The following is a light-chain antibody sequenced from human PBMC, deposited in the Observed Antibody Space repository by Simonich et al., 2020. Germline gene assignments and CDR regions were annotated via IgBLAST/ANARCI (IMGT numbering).Light chain of an antibody. CDR1: SSDVGGYNY. J-gene: IGLJ2*01. CDR2: DNN. CDR3: GTWDSSLSAVV. V-gene: IGLV1-51*01. Sequence: QSALTQPASVSGSPGQSIPISCTGTSSDVGGYNYVSWYQHLPGTAPKLLIYDNNKRPSGIPDRFSGSKSGTSATLGITGLQTGDEADYYCGTWDSSLSAVVFGGGTKLTVL.